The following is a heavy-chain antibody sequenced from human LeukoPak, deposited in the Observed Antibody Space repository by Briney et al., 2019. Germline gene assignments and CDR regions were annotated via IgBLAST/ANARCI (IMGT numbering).Heavy chain of an antibody. Sequence: GGSLRLSCAASGFTFSSHSMNWVRQAPGKGLEWVGRIKSQTDGGTKDYAAPVKGRFTISRDDSKNTLYLQMNSLKTEDTAMYYCTTLGYSYGQFDYWGQGTLVTVSS. CDR3: TTLGYSYGQFDY. CDR1: GFTFSSHS. J-gene: IGHJ4*02. CDR2: IKSQTDGGTK. D-gene: IGHD5-18*01. V-gene: IGHV3-15*01.